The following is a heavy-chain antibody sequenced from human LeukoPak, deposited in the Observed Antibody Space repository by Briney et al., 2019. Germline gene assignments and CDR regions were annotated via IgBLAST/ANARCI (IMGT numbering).Heavy chain of an antibody. CDR1: GFTFSTYS. V-gene: IGHV3-48*01. Sequence: GGSLRLSCAASGFTFSTYSMNWVRQAPGKGLEWVSYISSSSTIYYADSVKGRFTISRDNAKNSLYLQMNSLRAEDTAVYYCARHFGVVTKGVYYYYYGMDVWGQGTTVTVSS. CDR3: ARHFGVVTKGVYYYYYGMDV. J-gene: IGHJ6*02. CDR2: ISSSSTI. D-gene: IGHD3-3*01.